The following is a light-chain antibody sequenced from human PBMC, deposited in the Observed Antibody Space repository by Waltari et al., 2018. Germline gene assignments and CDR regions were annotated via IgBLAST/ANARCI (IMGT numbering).Light chain of an antibody. J-gene: IGKJ4*01. CDR3: QHFSSSLALT. V-gene: IGKV3-20*01. CDR2: GAS. Sequence: IVLTQSPGTLSLSPGERATLSCRASQSVRSSALAWYQQKPGQAPRLLIYGASSRATGIPDRFSGSGSGTDFTLTISRLEPEDFAVYYCQHFSSSLALTFGGGTKVEIK. CDR1: QSVRSSA.